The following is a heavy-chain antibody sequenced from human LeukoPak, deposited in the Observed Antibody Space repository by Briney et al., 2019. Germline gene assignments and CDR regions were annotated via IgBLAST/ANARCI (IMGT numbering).Heavy chain of an antibody. Sequence: PGGSLRLSCAASGFTLSGYWMSWVRRAPGKGLEWVANIKQDGDEKYYVDSVKGRFTISRDNAKNSLYLQMNSLRAEDTAVYYCARRDGYGDYWGQGTLVTVSS. CDR2: IKQDGDEK. D-gene: IGHD5-24*01. J-gene: IGHJ4*02. V-gene: IGHV3-7*01. CDR3: ARRDGYGDY. CDR1: GFTLSGYW.